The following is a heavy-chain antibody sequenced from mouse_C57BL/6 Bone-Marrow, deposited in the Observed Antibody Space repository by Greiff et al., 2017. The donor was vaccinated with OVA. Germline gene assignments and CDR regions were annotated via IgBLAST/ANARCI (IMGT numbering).Heavy chain of an antibody. D-gene: IGHD1-1*01. CDR2: INPGSGGT. CDR3: ANHYYGSSDGWFAY. Sequence: VQLQQSGAELVRPGTSVKVSCKASGYAFTNYLIEWVKQRPGQGLEWIGVINPGSGGTNYNEKFKGKATLTADKSSSTAYMQLSSLTSEDSAVFFCANHYYGSSDGWFAYWGQGTLVTVSA. J-gene: IGHJ3*01. CDR1: GYAFTNYL. V-gene: IGHV1-54*01.